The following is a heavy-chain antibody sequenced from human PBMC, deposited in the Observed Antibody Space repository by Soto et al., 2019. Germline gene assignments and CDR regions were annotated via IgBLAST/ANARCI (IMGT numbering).Heavy chain of an antibody. CDR2: IYYSGST. Sequence: SETLSLTCAVSGGSISSSNYWGWIRQPPGKGLEWIGSIYYSGSTYNNPSLRSRVSMSIDTPKDQFSLKLKSVTAADTALYFCARQRTSVVTQAYFDVWGPGSLVTAPQ. J-gene: IGHJ4*02. CDR3: ARQRTSVVTQAYFDV. V-gene: IGHV4-39*01. CDR1: GGSISSSNY. D-gene: IGHD2-21*02.